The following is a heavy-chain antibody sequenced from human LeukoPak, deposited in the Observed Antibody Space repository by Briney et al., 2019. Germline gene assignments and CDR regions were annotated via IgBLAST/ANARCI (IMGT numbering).Heavy chain of an antibody. CDR3: ARVKFYSWIDY. CDR2: IYHSGSGST. J-gene: IGHJ4*02. Sequence: SETLSLTCTVSGGSISSGGHSWSWIRQPPGKGLEWIGYIYHSGSGSTYYNPSLKSRVTISVDTSKNRFSLKLSSVTAADTAVYYCARVKFYSWIDYWGQGTLVTVSS. V-gene: IGHV4-30-2*05. D-gene: IGHD4-11*01. CDR1: GGSISSGGHS.